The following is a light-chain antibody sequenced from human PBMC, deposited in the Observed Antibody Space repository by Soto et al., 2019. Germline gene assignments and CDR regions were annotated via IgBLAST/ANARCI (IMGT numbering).Light chain of an antibody. CDR1: SSDVGGYNY. V-gene: IGLV2-14*01. CDR3: SAYTSSSTLV. J-gene: IGLJ2*01. CDR2: DVS. Sequence: QSVLTQPASVSGSPGQSITISCTGTSSDVGGYNYVSWYQQHPGKAPKLMIYDVSNRPSGVSNRFSGSKYGNTASLTISGVQAEDGADYYCSAYTSSSTLVFGGGTKLTVL.